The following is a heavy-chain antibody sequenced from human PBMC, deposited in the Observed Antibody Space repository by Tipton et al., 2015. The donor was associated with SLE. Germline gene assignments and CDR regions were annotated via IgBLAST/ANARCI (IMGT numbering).Heavy chain of an antibody. CDR3: ERVGLITPDAFDI. CDR1: GGSISSNY. V-gene: IGHV4-4*08. J-gene: IGHJ3*02. CDR2: IFTTGRT. D-gene: IGHD3-16*01. Sequence: TLSLTCTVSGGSISSNYWSWIRQPPGKGLEWIGYIFTTGRTKYSPSLTSRVTISGDTSKNQASLRLTSVTAADTAVYYCERVGLITPDAFDIWGQGTLVTVSS.